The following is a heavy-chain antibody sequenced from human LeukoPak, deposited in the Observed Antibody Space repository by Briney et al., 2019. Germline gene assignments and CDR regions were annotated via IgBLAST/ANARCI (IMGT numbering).Heavy chain of an antibody. D-gene: IGHD3-9*01. J-gene: IGHJ3*02. Sequence: PGGSLRLSCAASGFTFSSYGMHWVRQAPGKGLEWVAFIRYDGSNKYYADSVKGRFTISRDNSKNTLYLQMSSLRAEDTAVYYCAKDIGPRSYYDILTGSPTAAHAFDIWGQGTMVTASS. CDR1: GFTFSSYG. CDR3: AKDIGPRSYYDILTGSPTAAHAFDI. V-gene: IGHV3-30*02. CDR2: IRYDGSNK.